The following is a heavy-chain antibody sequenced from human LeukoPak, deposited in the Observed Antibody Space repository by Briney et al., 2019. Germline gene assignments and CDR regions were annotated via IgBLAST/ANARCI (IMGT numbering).Heavy chain of an antibody. CDR2: IYYSGST. Sequence: KPSETLSLTCTVSGGSISSYYWSWIRQPPGKGLEWIGYIYYSGSTNYNPSLKSRVTISVDTSKNQFSLKLSSVTAADTAVYYCARDRGRNWNYVYGNYYYGMDVWGQGTTVTVSS. D-gene: IGHD1-7*01. J-gene: IGHJ6*02. V-gene: IGHV4-59*01. CDR1: GGSISSYY. CDR3: ARDRGRNWNYVYGNYYYGMDV.